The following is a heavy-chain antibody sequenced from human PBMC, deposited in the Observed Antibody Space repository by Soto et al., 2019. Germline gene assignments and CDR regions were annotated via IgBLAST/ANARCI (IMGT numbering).Heavy chain of an antibody. CDR3: ASYIAAAGMLWFDP. CDR1: GYTFTSYG. J-gene: IGHJ5*02. D-gene: IGHD6-13*01. CDR2: ISAYNGNT. Sequence: APVKVSCKASGYTFTSYGISWVRQAPGQGLEWMGWISAYNGNTNYAQKLQGRVTMTTDTSTSTAYMELRSLRSDDTAVYYCASYIAAAGMLWFDPLGQGTLVTGSS. V-gene: IGHV1-18*01.